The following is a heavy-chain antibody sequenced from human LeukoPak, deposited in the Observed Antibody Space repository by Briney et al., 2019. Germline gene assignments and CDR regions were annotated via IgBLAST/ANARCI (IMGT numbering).Heavy chain of an antibody. V-gene: IGHV3-33*01. J-gene: IGHJ3*02. CDR1: GFTFSSYG. CDR2: IWYDGSNK. Sequence: SLRLSCSASGFTFSSYGMHWVRQAPGKGLEWVAVIWYDGSNKYYADSVKGRFTISRDNSKNTLYLQMNSLRAEDTAVYYCASPYSGSRDAFDIWGQGTMVTVSS. D-gene: IGHD1-26*01. CDR3: ASPYSGSRDAFDI.